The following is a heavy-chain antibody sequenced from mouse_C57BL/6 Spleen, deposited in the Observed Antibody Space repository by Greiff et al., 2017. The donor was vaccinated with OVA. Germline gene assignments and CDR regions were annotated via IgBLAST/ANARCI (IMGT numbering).Heavy chain of an antibody. Sequence: QVQLQQSGAELVRPGASVTLSCKASGYTFTDYEMHWVKQTPVHGLEWIGAIDPETGGTAYNQKFKGKAILTADKSSSTAYMELRSLTSEDSAVYYCTRSLYGSSYYYAMDYWGQGTSVTVSS. CDR1: GYTFTDYE. D-gene: IGHD1-1*01. CDR3: TRSLYGSSYYYAMDY. CDR2: IDPETGGT. V-gene: IGHV1-15*01. J-gene: IGHJ4*01.